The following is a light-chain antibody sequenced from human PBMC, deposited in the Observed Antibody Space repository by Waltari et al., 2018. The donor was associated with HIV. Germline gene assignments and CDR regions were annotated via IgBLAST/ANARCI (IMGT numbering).Light chain of an antibody. V-gene: IGKV3-20*01. J-gene: IGKJ5*01. CDR3: QQYDSSVT. Sequence: EIVLTQSPGTLSLSPGERATVSCKASQSINSRYLAWYQQKPGQAPRLLIYGASDRATDIPDRFSGSGSGTDFTLTISRLEPEDFAVYYCQQYDSSVTFGQGTRLEIK. CDR1: QSINSRY. CDR2: GAS.